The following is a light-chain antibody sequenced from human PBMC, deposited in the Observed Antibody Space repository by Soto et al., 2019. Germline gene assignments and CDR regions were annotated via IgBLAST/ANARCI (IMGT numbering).Light chain of an antibody. CDR2: DVS. J-gene: IGLJ2*01. CDR1: SSDVGGYNY. CDR3: SSYTSSSTPEV. Sequence: QSALTQPASVSGSPGQSITISCTGTSSDVGGYNYVSWYQQHPGKAPTLMIYDVSNRPSGVSNRFSGSKSGNTASLTISGLQAQDEADYYCSSYTSSSTPEVFGGGTKLTVL. V-gene: IGLV2-14*01.